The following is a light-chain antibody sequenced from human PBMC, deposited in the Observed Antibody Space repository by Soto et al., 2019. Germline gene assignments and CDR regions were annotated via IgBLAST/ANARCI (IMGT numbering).Light chain of an antibody. J-gene: IGLJ2*01. V-gene: IGLV2-23*02. Sequence: QSVLTQPASVSGSPGQSITISCTGTSADVGSYNLVSWNQQHPGKAPKVMIYEVSKRPSGISNRFSGSKSGNTASLTISGLQAEDEADYYCCSYVGTTTFVIFGGGTKLTVL. CDR2: EVS. CDR3: CSYVGTTTFVI. CDR1: SADVGSYNL.